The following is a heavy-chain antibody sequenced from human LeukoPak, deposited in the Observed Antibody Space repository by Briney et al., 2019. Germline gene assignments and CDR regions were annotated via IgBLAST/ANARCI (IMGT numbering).Heavy chain of an antibody. CDR2: ISSSGSTK. D-gene: IGHD3-9*01. CDR3: ARDFLTGYFDY. V-gene: IGHV3-48*02. J-gene: IGHJ4*02. CDR1: GFTFSTYN. Sequence: PDGSLRLSCAASGFTFSTYNMNWVRQAPGKGLEWVSYISSSGSTKYYADSVKGRFTISRDNVKNSLFLQMNSLSDEDTAVYYCARDFLTGYFDYWGQGTLVTVSS.